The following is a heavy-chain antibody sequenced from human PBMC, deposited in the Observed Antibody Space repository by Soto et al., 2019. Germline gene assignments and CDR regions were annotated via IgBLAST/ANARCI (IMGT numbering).Heavy chain of an antibody. CDR1: GLTFGSRA. CDR3: VSGSKDSDPGSRIFDF. J-gene: IGHJ4*02. D-gene: IGHD1-26*01. CDR2: ITDTGGDA. V-gene: IGHV3-23*01. Sequence: EVQLLESGGDLIQPGGSLRLSCVASGLTFGSRAMSWVRQSPGEGLEWVSTITDTGGDAKYADSVRGRFAISRDNSKNTLFLQRCAVRAYGSAIYFCVSGSKDSDPGSRIFDFWGRGTLVTVSS.